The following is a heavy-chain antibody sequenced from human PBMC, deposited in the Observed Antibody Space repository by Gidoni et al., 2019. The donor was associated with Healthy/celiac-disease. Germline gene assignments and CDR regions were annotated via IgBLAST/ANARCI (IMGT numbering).Heavy chain of an antibody. CDR2: IYTSGST. CDR1: GGSISSGRYY. Sequence: QVQLQESGPGLVKPSQTLSLTCTVSGGSISSGRYYWSWIRQHAGKGLEWIGRIYTSGSTNYNPALKSRVTMSVDTSKNQFSLKLSSVTAADTAVYYCARADTYYYDSSGYQNDAFDIWGQGTMVTVSS. D-gene: IGHD3-22*01. V-gene: IGHV4-61*02. CDR3: ARADTYYYDSSGYQNDAFDI. J-gene: IGHJ3*02.